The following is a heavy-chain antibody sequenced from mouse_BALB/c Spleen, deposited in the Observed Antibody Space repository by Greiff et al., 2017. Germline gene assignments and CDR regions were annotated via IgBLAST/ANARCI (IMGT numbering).Heavy chain of an antibody. CDR2: INPGSGGT. D-gene: IGHD2-4*01. Sequence: QVQLQQSGAELVRPGTSVKVSCKASGYAFTNYLIEWVKQRPGQGLEWIGVINPGSGGTNYNEKFKGKATLTADKSSSTAYMQLSSLTSDDSAVYFCARSAGDYDEDFDYWGQGTTLTVSS. J-gene: IGHJ2*01. V-gene: IGHV1-54*01. CDR3: ARSAGDYDEDFDY. CDR1: GYAFTNYL.